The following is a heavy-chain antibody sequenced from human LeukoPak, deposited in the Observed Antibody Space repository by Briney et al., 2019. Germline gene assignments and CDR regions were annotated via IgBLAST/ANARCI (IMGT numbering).Heavy chain of an antibody. D-gene: IGHD4-17*01. J-gene: IGHJ4*02. V-gene: IGHV3-30-3*01. CDR1: GFTFSNYA. CDR2: ISYDGSKK. CDR3: ARARDYGNFDY. Sequence: PGGFLRLSCAASGFTFSNYAMHWVRQAPGKGLEWVAVISYDGSKKYYGDSVKGRFTISRDNSKNTLYLQMNSLRAEDTAVYYCARARDYGNFDYWGQGTLVTVSS.